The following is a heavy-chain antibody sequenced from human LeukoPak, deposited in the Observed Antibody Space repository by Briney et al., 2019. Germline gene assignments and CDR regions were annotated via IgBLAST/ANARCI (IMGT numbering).Heavy chain of an antibody. D-gene: IGHD1-14*01. CDR3: AREVWGPEY. CDR1: GFTFTKYW. J-gene: IGHJ4*02. CDR2: IKQDGSDK. V-gene: IGHV3-7*01. Sequence: GDSLRLSCAASGFTFTKYWMTWVRQAPGKGLEWVGNIKQDGSDKNYMDSVKGRFTISRDNTKNSVYLQMSSLRAEDTAVYYCAREVWGPEYWGQGTLVTVSS.